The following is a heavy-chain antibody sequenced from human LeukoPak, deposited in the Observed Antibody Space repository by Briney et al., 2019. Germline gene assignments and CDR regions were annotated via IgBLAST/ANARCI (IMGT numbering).Heavy chain of an antibody. CDR1: GGTFSSYA. D-gene: IGHD3-9*01. CDR2: IIPIFGTA. J-gene: IGHJ4*02. Sequence: SVKVSCKASGGTFSSYAISWVRQAPGQGPEWMGGIIPIFGTANYAQKFQGRVTITADESTSTAYMELSSLRSEDTAVYYCARGPRYFDWLFAGSEDWGQGTLVTVSS. CDR3: ARGPRYFDWLFAGSED. V-gene: IGHV1-69*13.